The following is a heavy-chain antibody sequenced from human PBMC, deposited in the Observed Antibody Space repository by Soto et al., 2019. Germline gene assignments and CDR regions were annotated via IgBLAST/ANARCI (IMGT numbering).Heavy chain of an antibody. D-gene: IGHD2-21*02. J-gene: IGHJ3*01. CDR3: ARGVTYGFDA. V-gene: IGHV3-48*01. CDR2: MTSDSKTI. Sequence: EVQLVESGGGLLQAGGTLSLSCGASGFSFSIYSMNWVRQAPGKGLEWVSYMTSDSKTIHYADSVKGRFTIFRDNAKYSLYLQMNSLRVEDTAVYYCARGVTYGFDAWGQGTMVTVSS. CDR1: GFSFSIYS.